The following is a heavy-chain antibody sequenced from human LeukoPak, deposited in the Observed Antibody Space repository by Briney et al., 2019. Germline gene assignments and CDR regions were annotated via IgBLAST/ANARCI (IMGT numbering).Heavy chain of an antibody. J-gene: IGHJ4*02. V-gene: IGHV3-15*01. CDR3: TTDRAIASHPLFAF. CDR2: IKSYPDGGTT. D-gene: IGHD6-6*01. CDR1: GFSFTNAW. Sequence: GGSLRLSCAASGFSFTNAWMSWVRQAPGKGLEWVGRIKSYPDGGTTDYAAPVKDRLIISRDTSKNTLYLQMNSLRTEDTGVYYCTTDRAIASHPLFAFWGQGTLVAVSS.